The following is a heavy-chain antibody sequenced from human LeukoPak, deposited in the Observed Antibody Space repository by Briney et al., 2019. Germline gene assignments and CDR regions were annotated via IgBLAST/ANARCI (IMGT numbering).Heavy chain of an antibody. J-gene: IGHJ4*02. CDR3: APRVVGSAPFDY. V-gene: IGHV3-23*01. Sequence: PGGSLRLSCAASGFTFSSYAMSWVRQAPGKGLEWVSAITSSGGSTYYADSVKGRFTISRDNSKNTLYLQMNNLRAEDTAVYYCAPRVVGSAPFDYWGQGTLVTVSS. D-gene: IGHD2-15*01. CDR1: GFTFSSYA. CDR2: ITSSGGST.